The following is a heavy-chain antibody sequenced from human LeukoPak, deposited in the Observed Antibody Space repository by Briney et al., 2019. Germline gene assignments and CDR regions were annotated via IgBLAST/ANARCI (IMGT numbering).Heavy chain of an antibody. CDR3: ARQTSFVRRGLRLMGHGFDP. CDR2: IYYSGST. V-gene: IGHV4-39*01. CDR1: GGSISSCSYY. Sequence: PSETLSLTCSVSGGSISSCSYYWGRIRQPPGKGRVWIVSIYYSGSTYYNSSLKSRLTMSVDKSKNQFALKLSSVPAADTAVYYCARQTSFVRRGLRLMGHGFDPWGQGTLVTVSS. D-gene: IGHD5-12*01. J-gene: IGHJ5*02.